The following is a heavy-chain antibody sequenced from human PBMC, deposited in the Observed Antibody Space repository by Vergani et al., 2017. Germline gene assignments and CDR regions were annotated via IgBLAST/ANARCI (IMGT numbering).Heavy chain of an antibody. CDR1: GFTFSSYW. CDR2: INSDGSST. J-gene: IGHJ6*03. Sequence: EVQLVESGGGLVQPGGSLRLSCAASGFTFSSYWMHWVRQAPGKGLVWVSRINSDGSSTSYADSVKGRFTISRDNSKNTLYLQMNSLRAEDTAVYYCARVRANDFWSGYFYYYYMDVWGKGTTVTVSS. CDR3: ARVRANDFWSGYFYYYYMDV. V-gene: IGHV3-74*01. D-gene: IGHD3-3*01.